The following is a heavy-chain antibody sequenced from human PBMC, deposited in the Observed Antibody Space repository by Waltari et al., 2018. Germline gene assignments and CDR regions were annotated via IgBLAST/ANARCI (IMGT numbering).Heavy chain of an antibody. D-gene: IGHD5-12*01. V-gene: IGHV1-18*01. CDR3: ARDKGATDWGYYMDV. CDR2: VNTDNGNT. Sequence: QVQLVQSGAEVKKPGASVKVSCKASGYTFTTYGITWVRQAPGQVLEWVGWVNTDNGNTLYAQKLQGRVTLTADTSTTSAYMELRSLTSDDTALYYCARDKGATDWGYYMDVWGTGTTVTVSS. J-gene: IGHJ6*03. CDR1: GYTFTTYG.